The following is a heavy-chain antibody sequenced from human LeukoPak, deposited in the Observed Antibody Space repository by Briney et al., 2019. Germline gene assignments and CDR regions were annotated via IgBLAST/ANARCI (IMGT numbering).Heavy chain of an antibody. J-gene: IGHJ3*02. Sequence: RLCCATAGLPFREEGRTWVRQSPGKGLEWVSTISRRSIGTAYYADSVKDRFTISRDNSKNTLYLQMNSLRAEDTAVYYCVKDDFSSIIIVGALDIWGQGTMVTVSS. V-gene: IGHV3-23*01. CDR2: ISRRSIGTA. CDR3: VKDDFSSIIIVGALDI. CDR1: GLPFREEG. D-gene: IGHD3-22*01.